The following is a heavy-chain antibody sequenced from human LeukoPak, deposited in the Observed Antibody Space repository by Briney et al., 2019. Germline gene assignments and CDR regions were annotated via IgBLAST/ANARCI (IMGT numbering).Heavy chain of an antibody. J-gene: IGHJ4*02. V-gene: IGHV4-39*07. Sequence: SETLSLTCTVSGGSISSSSYYWGWIRQPPGKGLEWIGSIYYSGSTYYNPSLKSRVTISVDTSKNQFSLKLSSVTAADTAVHYCASYPAGYSYGFDYWGQGTLVTVSS. CDR3: ASYPAGYSYGFDY. D-gene: IGHD5-18*01. CDR2: IYYSGST. CDR1: GGSISSSSYY.